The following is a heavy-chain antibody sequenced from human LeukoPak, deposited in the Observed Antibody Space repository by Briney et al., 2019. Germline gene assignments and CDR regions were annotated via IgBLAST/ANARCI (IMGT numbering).Heavy chain of an antibody. Sequence: GPVKVSCKASGLTFTGVNFIHWVRQAPGQGPEWMGWINTNNGVTDYARKFQGRVTMTRDTSISAVYMEMSRLTSDDMAMYYCTKDRLSKWFDPWGQGTLVPVSS. CDR1: GLTFTGVNF. J-gene: IGHJ5*02. D-gene: IGHD5-12*01. CDR2: INTNNGVT. V-gene: IGHV1-2*02. CDR3: TKDRLSKWFDP.